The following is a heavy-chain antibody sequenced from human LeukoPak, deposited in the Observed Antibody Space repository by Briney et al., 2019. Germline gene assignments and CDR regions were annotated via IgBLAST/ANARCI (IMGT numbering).Heavy chain of an antibody. CDR1: GFTFSSYW. CDR2: INSAGDNI. V-gene: IGHV3-48*01. J-gene: IGHJ4*02. Sequence: GGSLRLSCAASGFTFSSYWMSWIRQAPGKGLEWLSFINSAGDNIYYADSVKGRFTISRDNSKETLYLEMNSLRVEDTAVYYCATSRVFDYWGQGTLVAVSS. CDR3: ATSRVFDY.